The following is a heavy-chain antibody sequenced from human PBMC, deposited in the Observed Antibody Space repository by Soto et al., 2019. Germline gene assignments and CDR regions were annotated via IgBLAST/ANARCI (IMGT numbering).Heavy chain of an antibody. D-gene: IGHD4-4*01. CDR2: ISYDGSNK. CDR3: AKFSVTTAYYYYYGMDV. Sequence: GGSLRLSCAASGFTFSSYGMHWVRQAPGKGLEWVAVISYDGSNKFYADSVKGRFTISRDNSKNTLYLQMNSLRAEDTAVYYCAKFSVTTAYYYYYGMDVWGQGTTVTVSS. J-gene: IGHJ6*02. V-gene: IGHV3-30*18. CDR1: GFTFSSYG.